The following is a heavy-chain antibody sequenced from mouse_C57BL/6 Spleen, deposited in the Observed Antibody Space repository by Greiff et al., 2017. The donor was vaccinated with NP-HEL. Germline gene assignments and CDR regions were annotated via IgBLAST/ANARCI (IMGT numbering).Heavy chain of an antibody. V-gene: IGHV1-19*01. D-gene: IGHD2-14*01. CDR3: ARIGLVYAMDY. Sequence: VQLQQSGPVLVKPGASVKMSCKASGYTFTDYYMNWVKQSHGKSLEWIGVINPYNGGTSYNQKFKGKATLTVDKSSSTAYMELNSLTSEDSAVYYCARIGLVYAMDYWGQGTSVTVSS. J-gene: IGHJ4*01. CDR1: GYTFTDYY. CDR2: INPYNGGT.